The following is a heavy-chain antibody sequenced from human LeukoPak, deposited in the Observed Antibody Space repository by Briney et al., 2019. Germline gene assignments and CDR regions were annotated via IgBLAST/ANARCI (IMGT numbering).Heavy chain of an antibody. Sequence: GGSLRLSCAASGFTFSDYYMSWVRQAPGKGLEWVSAISGSGGSTYYADSVKGRFTISRDNSKNTLYLQMNSLRAEDTAVYYCAKQAYYYDSSDDYWGQGTLVTVSS. J-gene: IGHJ4*02. D-gene: IGHD3-22*01. CDR2: ISGSGGST. CDR3: AKQAYYYDSSDDY. V-gene: IGHV3-23*01. CDR1: GFTFSDYY.